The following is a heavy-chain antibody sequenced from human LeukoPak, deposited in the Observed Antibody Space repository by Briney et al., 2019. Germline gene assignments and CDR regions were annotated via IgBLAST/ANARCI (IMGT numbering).Heavy chain of an antibody. Sequence: GGSLRLSCAASGFTFSSYGMHWVRQAPGKGLEWVAVISYDGSNKYYADSVKGRFTISRGNSKNTLYLQMNSLRAEDTAVYYCAKGGIVGAYAFDIWGQGTMVTVSS. D-gene: IGHD1-26*01. CDR1: GFTFSSYG. V-gene: IGHV3-30*18. CDR3: AKGGIVGAYAFDI. J-gene: IGHJ3*02. CDR2: ISYDGSNK.